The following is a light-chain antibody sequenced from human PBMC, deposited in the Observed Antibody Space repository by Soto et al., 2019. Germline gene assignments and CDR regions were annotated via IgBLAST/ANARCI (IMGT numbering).Light chain of an antibody. J-gene: IGKJ1*01. V-gene: IGKV1-9*01. CDR2: GAS. CDR3: QHYNSYSEA. CDR1: QAISSY. Sequence: DVQLTQSPSFLSASVGDRVTITCRASQAISSYLAWYQQKPGKPPKLLIYGASTLQSDVPSRFSGSGSGTEFTLTVSSLQAEDSATYYCQHYNSYSEAFGQGTKVDI.